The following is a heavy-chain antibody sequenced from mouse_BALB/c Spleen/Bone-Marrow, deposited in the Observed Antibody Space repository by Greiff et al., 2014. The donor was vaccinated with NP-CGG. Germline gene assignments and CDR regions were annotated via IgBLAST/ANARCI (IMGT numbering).Heavy chain of an antibody. CDR3: VRSLVRRDYLDY. CDR1: GYLFTGYT. CDR2: VDPYSGGT. Sequence: VQLQQSGPYLEKPGASVRISCKTSGYLFTGYTIHWVRQSNGKSLEWIGYVDPYSGGTSYYQRFKDRATLTVDKSSSTAYMQLKILTSEDSAVDSAVRSLVRRDYLDYWGQGTSVTVSS. V-gene: IGHV1S135*01. D-gene: IGHD2-14*01. J-gene: IGHJ4*01.